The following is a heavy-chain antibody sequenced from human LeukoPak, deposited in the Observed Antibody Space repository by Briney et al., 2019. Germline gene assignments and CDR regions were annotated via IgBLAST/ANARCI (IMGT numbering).Heavy chain of an antibody. Sequence: GGSLRLSCAASGFTLSSYAMSRVRQAPGKGLEWVSSISGSGFSTYYADSVKGRFTISRDNSKNTLYLQMNSLRAEDTAVYYCAKVDGELDAFDIWGQGTMVTVSS. V-gene: IGHV3-23*01. J-gene: IGHJ3*02. D-gene: IGHD1-26*01. CDR3: AKVDGELDAFDI. CDR1: GFTLSSYA. CDR2: ISGSGFST.